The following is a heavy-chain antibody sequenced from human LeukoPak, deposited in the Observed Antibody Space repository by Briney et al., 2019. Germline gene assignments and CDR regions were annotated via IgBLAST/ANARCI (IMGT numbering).Heavy chain of an antibody. CDR3: ARDWSVDY. CDR2: ISYDGSIK. V-gene: IGHV3-30-3*01. J-gene: IGHJ4*02. Sequence: GGSLRLSCAASGFTFSSYAMHWVRQAPGKGLEWVAVISYDGSIKYYADSVKGRFTISRDNSKNTLYLQMNSLRAEDTAVYYCARDWSVDYWGQGTLVTVSS. CDR1: GFTFSSYA.